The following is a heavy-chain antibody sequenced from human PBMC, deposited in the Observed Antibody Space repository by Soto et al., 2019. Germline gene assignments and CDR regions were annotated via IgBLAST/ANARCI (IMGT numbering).Heavy chain of an antibody. CDR3: ARGGGSSHQRY. Sequence: SETLSLTCTISGGSISVYYWSWIRQPPGQALEWIGYIYDSGSPYYNPSLRSRVIISADTSKNQISLKLTSATAADTAVYYCARGGGSSHQRYWGRGTMGTVSS. CDR2: IYDSGSP. J-gene: IGHJ4*02. D-gene: IGHD2-2*01. V-gene: IGHV4-59*01. CDR1: GGSISVYY.